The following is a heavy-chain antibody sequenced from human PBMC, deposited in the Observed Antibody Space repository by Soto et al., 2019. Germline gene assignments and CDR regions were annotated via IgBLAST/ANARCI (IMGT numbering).Heavy chain of an antibody. CDR1: GYTFSDSD. CDR3: ARGNPFNYAGFDV. J-gene: IGHJ6*02. CDR2: MNAKSGDT. Sequence: ASVKVSCKASGYTFSDSDINWLRQAAGQGPEWMGWMNAKSGDTFSAQRLQGKFNMTWDTSLSTAYMEVGSLTSDDAAIYYCARGNPFNYAGFDVWGQGTTVTVSS. D-gene: IGHD3-16*01. V-gene: IGHV1-8*01.